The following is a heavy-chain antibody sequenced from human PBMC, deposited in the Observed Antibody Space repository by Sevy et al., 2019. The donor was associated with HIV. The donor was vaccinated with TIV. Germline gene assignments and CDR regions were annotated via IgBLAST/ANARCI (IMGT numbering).Heavy chain of an antibody. D-gene: IGHD2-21*02. V-gene: IGHV1-18*01. CDR2: ISADSGNS. CDR1: GYPFSSYG. J-gene: IGHJ4*02. CDR3: ARDLGGYGGNSIDY. Sequence: ASVKVSCKASGYPFSSYGISWVRQAPGQGLEWMGWISADSGNSNSAQNLQGRVTMTTDTSTSTAYMELRSLRFDDTAVHYCARDLGGYGGNSIDYWGQGTLVTVSS.